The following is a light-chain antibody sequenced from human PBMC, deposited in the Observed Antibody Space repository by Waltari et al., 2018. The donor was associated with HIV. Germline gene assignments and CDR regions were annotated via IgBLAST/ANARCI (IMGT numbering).Light chain of an antibody. CDR3: CSYSGSGTLYV. CDR1: SSDVGGYTF. CDR2: DVT. J-gene: IGLJ1*01. Sequence: QSALTQPRSVSGSPGQSVTISCTGTSSDVGGYTFVSWYQHHPGKAPKLVMSDVTKRPSGVPDRCSGSKSGNTASLTISGLQAEDEADYYCCSYSGSGTLYVFGTGTEVTVL. V-gene: IGLV2-11*01.